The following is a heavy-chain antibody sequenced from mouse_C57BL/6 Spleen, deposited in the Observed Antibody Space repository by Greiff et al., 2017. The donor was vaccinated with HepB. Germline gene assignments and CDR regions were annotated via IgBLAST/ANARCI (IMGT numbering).Heavy chain of an antibody. D-gene: IGHD4-1*01. J-gene: IGHJ3*01. CDR2: ISDGGSYT. Sequence: EVMLVESGGGLVKPGGSLKLSCAASGFTFSSYAMSWVRQTPEKRLEWVATISDGGSYTYYPDNVKGRFTISRDNAKNNLYLQMSHLKSEDTAMYYCARERGTGGFAYWGQGTLVTVSA. CDR3: ARERGTGGFAY. CDR1: GFTFSSYA. V-gene: IGHV5-4*01.